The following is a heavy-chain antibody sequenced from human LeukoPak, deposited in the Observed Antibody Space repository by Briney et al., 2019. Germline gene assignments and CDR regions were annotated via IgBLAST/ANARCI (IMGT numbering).Heavy chain of an antibody. Sequence: TGGSLRLSRAASGFTFSSYWMSWVRQAPGKGLEWVANIKQDGSEKYYVDSVKGRFTISRDNAKNSLYLQMNSLRAEDTAVYYCASGFHTAMVPFDYWGQGTLVTVSS. J-gene: IGHJ4*02. CDR1: GFTFSSYW. V-gene: IGHV3-7*01. D-gene: IGHD5-18*01. CDR2: IKQDGSEK. CDR3: ASGFHTAMVPFDY.